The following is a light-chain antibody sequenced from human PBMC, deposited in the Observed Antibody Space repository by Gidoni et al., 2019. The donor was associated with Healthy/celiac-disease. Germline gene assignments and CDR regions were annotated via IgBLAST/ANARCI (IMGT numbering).Light chain of an antibody. Sequence: SYELTQPPSVSVSAGQTARITCSGDALPKQYAYWYQQKPRQAPVLVIYKDSERPSGIPERFSGSSSGTTVTLTISGVQAEDEADYYCQSADSSGTYVVFGGGTKLTV. CDR1: ALPKQY. V-gene: IGLV3-25*03. J-gene: IGLJ2*01. CDR2: KDS. CDR3: QSADSSGTYVV.